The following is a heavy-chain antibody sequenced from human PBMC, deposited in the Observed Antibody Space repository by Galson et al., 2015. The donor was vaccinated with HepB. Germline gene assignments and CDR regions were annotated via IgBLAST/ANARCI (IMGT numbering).Heavy chain of an antibody. J-gene: IGHJ3*02. CDR1: GYTFASYG. Sequence: SVKVSCKASGYTFASYGITWVRQAPGQGLECMGWISPYNGHAMYAQKFEGRVAMTTDTPRNTAYLEVTSLRSDDTAVYYCARVDYDLRLLDIWGQGTMVTVS. CDR3: ARVDYDLRLLDI. CDR2: ISPYNGHA. V-gene: IGHV1-18*01. D-gene: IGHD4-17*01.